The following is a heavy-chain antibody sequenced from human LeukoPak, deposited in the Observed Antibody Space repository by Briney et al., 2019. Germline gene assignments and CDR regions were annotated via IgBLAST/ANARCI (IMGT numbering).Heavy chain of an antibody. CDR3: ARDRDFSFDY. Sequence: GGSLRLSCAASGFTFSSYWMHWVRQAPGKGLVWFSRINSDGRSTSYADSVKGRFTISRDNAKNTLYLQMNSLRAEDTAVYYCARDRDFSFDYWGQGTLVTVSS. CDR1: GFTFSSYW. V-gene: IGHV3-74*01. CDR2: INSDGRST. D-gene: IGHD2/OR15-2a*01. J-gene: IGHJ4*02.